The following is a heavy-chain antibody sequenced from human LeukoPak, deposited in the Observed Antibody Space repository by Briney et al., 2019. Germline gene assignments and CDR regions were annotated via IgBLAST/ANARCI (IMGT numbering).Heavy chain of an antibody. CDR3: ARGGGSGSLGNYYYMDV. J-gene: IGHJ6*03. V-gene: IGHV1-18*01. Sequence: ASVKVSCKASGYTFTSYGISWVRQAPGQGLEWMGWISAYNGNTNYAQKLQGRVTMTTDTSTSTAYMELSSLRSEDTAVYYCARGGGSGSLGNYYYMDVWGKGTTVTISS. CDR1: GYTFTSYG. D-gene: IGHD3-10*01. CDR2: ISAYNGNT.